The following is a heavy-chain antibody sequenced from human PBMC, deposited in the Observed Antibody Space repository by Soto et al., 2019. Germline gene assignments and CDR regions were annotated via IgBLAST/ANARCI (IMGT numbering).Heavy chain of an antibody. CDR1: GGSILDSTYY. CDR2: IFYSGGT. D-gene: IGHD3-22*01. Sequence: QLLLQESGPGLVKPSETLSLTCTVSGGSILDSTYYWAWIRQSPGKGLEWIGTIFYSGGTFYTPSLKRRVTMSVDTSNNQFSLKLSSVTAADTAVYCCARQASGYYYGWFDPWGQGTLVTVSS. J-gene: IGHJ5*02. CDR3: ARQASGYYYGWFDP. V-gene: IGHV4-39*01.